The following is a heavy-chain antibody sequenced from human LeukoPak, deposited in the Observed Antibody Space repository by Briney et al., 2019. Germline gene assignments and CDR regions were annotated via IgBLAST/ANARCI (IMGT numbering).Heavy chain of an antibody. CDR3: TRARGGYTSGIDY. CDR2: IRSKAFGATT. D-gene: IGHD6-19*01. V-gene: IGHV3-49*04. Sequence: GGSLRISCIGSEFNFGDYAMTWVRQAPGKGLEWVGFIRSKAFGATTESVASVKGRFSISRDDSKTTAYLQMNSLKAEDTAIYYCTRARGGYTSGIDYWGQGTLVTVSS. CDR1: EFNFGDYA. J-gene: IGHJ4*02.